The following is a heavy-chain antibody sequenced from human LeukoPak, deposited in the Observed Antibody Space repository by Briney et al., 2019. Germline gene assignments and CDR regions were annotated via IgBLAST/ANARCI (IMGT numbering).Heavy chain of an antibody. J-gene: IGHJ6*03. CDR2: IYYTGST. D-gene: IGHD2-8*02. CDR3: ARRPSGGVDYYYYMDV. V-gene: IGHV4-38-2*02. CDR1: GYSISSGYY. Sequence: SETLSLTCTVSGYSISSGYYWGWIRQPPGKGLEWIGTIYYTGSTYYNPSLKSRVTISVDTSKNQFSLKLSSVTAADTAVYYCARRPSGGVDYYYYMDVWGKGTTVTISS.